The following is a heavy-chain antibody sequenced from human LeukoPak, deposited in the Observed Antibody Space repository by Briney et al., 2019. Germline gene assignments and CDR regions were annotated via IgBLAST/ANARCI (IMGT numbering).Heavy chain of an antibody. V-gene: IGHV3-48*04. Sequence: GGSLRLSCAASGFTFSSYSMNWVRQAPGKGLEWVSYISSSSSTIYYADSVKGRFTISRDNAKNSLYLQMNSLRAEDTAVYYCARDAGYGFDYWGQGTLVTVSS. CDR1: GFTFSSYS. D-gene: IGHD1-1*01. CDR3: ARDAGYGFDY. J-gene: IGHJ4*02. CDR2: ISSSSSTI.